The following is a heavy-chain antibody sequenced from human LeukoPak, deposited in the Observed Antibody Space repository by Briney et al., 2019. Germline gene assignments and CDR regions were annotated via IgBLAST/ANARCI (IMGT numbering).Heavy chain of an antibody. J-gene: IGHJ4*02. Sequence: SETLSLTCTVSGGSITSNSYYWGWIRQPPGNGLEWIGSIYYSGSTYYNPSLKSRVTISVDTSKNQFSLKLSSVTAADTAVYYCAREPGYYGSGSSYYFDYWGQGTLVTVSS. D-gene: IGHD3-10*01. CDR3: AREPGYYGSGSSYYFDY. V-gene: IGHV4-39*07. CDR1: GGSITSNSYY. CDR2: IYYSGST.